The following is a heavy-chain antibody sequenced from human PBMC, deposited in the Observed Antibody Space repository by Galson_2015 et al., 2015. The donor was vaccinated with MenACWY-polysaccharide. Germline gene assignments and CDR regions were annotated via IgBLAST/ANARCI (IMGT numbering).Heavy chain of an antibody. J-gene: IGHJ3*02. CDR2: ISYSSNSI. CDR3: GRVSGHFYYYDSGDLKQGPSDM. V-gene: IGHV3-21*01. Sequence: SLRLSCAASGFSFSSYTLNWVRQAPGKGLEWVSSISYSSNSIYYADSVKGRFTISRDNAGNSLYLLMNNLRAEDTAGYYCGRVSGHFYYYDSGDLKQGPSDMWGRGTMVTVSS. D-gene: IGHD3-16*01. CDR1: GFSFSSYT.